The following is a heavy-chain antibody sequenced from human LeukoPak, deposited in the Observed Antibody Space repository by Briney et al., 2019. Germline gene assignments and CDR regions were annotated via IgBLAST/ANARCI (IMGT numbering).Heavy chain of an antibody. CDR3: AKDDYGDYAGGYNWFDP. D-gene: IGHD4-17*01. J-gene: IGHJ5*02. CDR2: ISYDGSNK. Sequence: PGGSLRLSCAASGFTSSSYGMHWVREAPGKGLEWVAVISYDGSNKYYADSVKGRFTISRDNSKNTLYLQMNSLRAEDTAVYYCAKDDYGDYAGGYNWFDPWGQGTLVTVSS. V-gene: IGHV3-30*18. CDR1: GFTSSSYG.